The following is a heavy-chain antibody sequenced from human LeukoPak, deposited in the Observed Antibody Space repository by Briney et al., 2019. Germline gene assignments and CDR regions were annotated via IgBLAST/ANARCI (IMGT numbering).Heavy chain of an antibody. V-gene: IGHV4-31*03. J-gene: IGHJ5*02. CDR1: GGSISSGGYY. CDR2: IYYSGST. CDR3: ARGGSGSYYKADWFDP. Sequence: SQTLSLTCTVSGGSISSGGYYWSWIRQHPGKGLEWIGYIYYSGSTYCNPSLKSRVTISVDTSKNQFSLKLSSVTAADTAVYYRARGGSGSYYKADWFDPWRQGTLVTVSS. D-gene: IGHD3-10*01.